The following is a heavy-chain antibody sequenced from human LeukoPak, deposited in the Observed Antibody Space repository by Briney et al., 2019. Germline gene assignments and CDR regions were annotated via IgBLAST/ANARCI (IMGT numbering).Heavy chain of an antibody. D-gene: IGHD3-22*01. V-gene: IGHV3-30*04. CDR3: ARDHHKLTYYYDSSGYYFDY. Sequence: GRSLRLSCAASGFTFSSYAMHWVRQAPGKGLEWVPVISYDGSNKYSADSVKGRFTISRDNSKNTLYLQMNSLRAEDTAVYYCARDHHKLTYYYDSSGYYFDYWGQGTLVTVSS. CDR2: ISYDGSNK. CDR1: GFTFSSYA. J-gene: IGHJ4*02.